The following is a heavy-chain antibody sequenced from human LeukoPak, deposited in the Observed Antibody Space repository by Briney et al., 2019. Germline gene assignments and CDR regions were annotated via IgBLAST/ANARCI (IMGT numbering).Heavy chain of an antibody. Sequence: GASVKVSCKASGYTFTGYYMHWVRQAPGQGLEWMGYMDPNSGNRVYAQKFQGRVTMTRNTSISTAYMELSSLRSEDTAVYYCARGDYIYYDSSGYYHGYWGQGTLVTVSS. CDR3: ARGDYIYYDSSGYYHGY. V-gene: IGHV1-8*02. J-gene: IGHJ4*02. CDR1: GYTFTGYY. CDR2: MDPNSGNR. D-gene: IGHD3-22*01.